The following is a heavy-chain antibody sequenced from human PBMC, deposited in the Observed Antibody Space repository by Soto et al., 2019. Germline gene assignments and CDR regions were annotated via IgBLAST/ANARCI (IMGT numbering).Heavy chain of an antibody. D-gene: IGHD3-22*01. CDR3: ARDVASYDRHNNWFDP. Sequence: GASVKVSCKASGYTFTSYDISWVRQAPGQGLEWMGWISAYNGNTNYAKKLQGRVTMTTDTSTSTAYMELRSLRSDDTAVYYCARDVASYDRHNNWFDPWGQGTLVTVSS. V-gene: IGHV1-18*01. CDR2: ISAYNGNT. J-gene: IGHJ5*02. CDR1: GYTFTSYD.